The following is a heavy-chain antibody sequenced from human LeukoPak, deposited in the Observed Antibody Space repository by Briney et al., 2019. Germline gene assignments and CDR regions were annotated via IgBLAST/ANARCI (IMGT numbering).Heavy chain of an antibody. CDR1: GGSISSSSYY. V-gene: IGHV4-39*01. CDR2: IYYSGST. CDR3: ARTILGLDSDDYDSSGYYYYFDY. Sequence: SETLSLTWTVSGGSISSSSYYWGWIREPPGKGLEWIGSIYYSGSTYYNPSLKSRVTISVDTSKNQFSLKLTSVTAADTAVYYCARTILGLDSDDYDSSGYYYYFDYWGQGTLVTVSS. D-gene: IGHD3-22*01. J-gene: IGHJ4*02.